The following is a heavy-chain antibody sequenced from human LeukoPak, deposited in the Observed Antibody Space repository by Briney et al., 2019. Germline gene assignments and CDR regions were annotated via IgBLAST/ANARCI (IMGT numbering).Heavy chain of an antibody. CDR1: GYTFTDYY. CDR3: ARDRGAAARLVNWFDP. V-gene: IGHV1-2*02. J-gene: IGHJ5*02. D-gene: IGHD6-6*01. Sequence: ASVKVSCKASGYTFTDYYIHWVRRAPGQGPEWMGWINPNSGDTNYAQKFQGRVTMTRDTSISTAYMELSRLRSDDTALYYCARDRGAAARLVNWFDPWGQGTLVTVSS. CDR2: INPNSGDT.